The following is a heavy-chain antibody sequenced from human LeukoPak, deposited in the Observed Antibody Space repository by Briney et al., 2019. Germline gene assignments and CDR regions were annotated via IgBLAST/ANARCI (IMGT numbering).Heavy chain of an antibody. CDR3: ARLRLPATLGAFDI. CDR2: INLSGNI. D-gene: IGHD5-12*01. V-gene: IGHV4-61*02. Sequence: PSETLSLTCNVSGASIRSGRFHWSWIRQPAGKGLQWIGRINLSGNIDYNPSLWGRLTLSLDTSNNQFSLKLTSMTAADTAMYYCARLRLPATLGAFDIWGQGTMVTVSS. J-gene: IGHJ3*02. CDR1: GASIRSGRFH.